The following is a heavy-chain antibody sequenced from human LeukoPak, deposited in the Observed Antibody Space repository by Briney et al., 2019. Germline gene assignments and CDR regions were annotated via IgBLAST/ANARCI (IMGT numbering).Heavy chain of an antibody. CDR3: ERVGDYGGPNNGGNLEFCMDV. V-gene: IGHV4-4*07. D-gene: IGHD4-23*01. CDR2: VDTSGST. Sequence: PSETLSLTCTVSGVSMCTYHWTWIRQPAGQGLEYIVRVDTSGSTYSNPSLKSRVTMSLDTSKNQFFLKMSSVTAADTALYYVERVGDYGGPNNGGNLEFCMDVWGKGTTVTVSS. J-gene: IGHJ6*03. CDR1: GVSMCTYH.